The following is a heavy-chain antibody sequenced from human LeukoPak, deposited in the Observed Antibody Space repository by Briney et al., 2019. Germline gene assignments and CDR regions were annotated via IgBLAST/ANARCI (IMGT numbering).Heavy chain of an antibody. CDR1: GGSISSSGYS. CDR2: IYYSGST. J-gene: IGHJ4*02. V-gene: IGHV4-39*01. Sequence: PSETLSLTCTVSGGSISSSGYSWGWIRQPPGKGLEWIGSIYYSGSTYYNPSLKSRVTRSVDTSKNQFSLKLSSVTAADTAVYYCARRGGRGFSGYEFYFDSWGQGTLVTVSS. D-gene: IGHD5-12*01. CDR3: ARRGGRGFSGYEFYFDS.